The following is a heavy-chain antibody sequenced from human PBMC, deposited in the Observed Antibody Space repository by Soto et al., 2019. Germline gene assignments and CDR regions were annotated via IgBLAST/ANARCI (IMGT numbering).Heavy chain of an antibody. CDR3: ASPRPTATTKGYDY. V-gene: IGHV1-69*01. CDR2: IIPIFGIV. Sequence: QVQLVQSGAEVKKPGSSVKVSCKASGGTFSSYPLSWVRQAPGQGLEWMGQIIPIFGIVKSAQKFQGRVSITADESTGTGYRELTTLKSEDTAVYYWASPRPTATTKGYDYWGQGPLVTV. J-gene: IGHJ4*02. CDR1: GGTFSSYP. D-gene: IGHD1-1*01.